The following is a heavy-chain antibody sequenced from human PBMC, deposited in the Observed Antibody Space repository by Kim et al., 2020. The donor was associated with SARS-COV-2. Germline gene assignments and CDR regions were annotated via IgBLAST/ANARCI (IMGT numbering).Heavy chain of an antibody. CDR2: INPSGGST. V-gene: IGHV1-46*01. CDR1: GYTFTSYY. D-gene: IGHD3-22*01. J-gene: IGHJ4*02. Sequence: ASVKVSCKASGYTFTSYYMHWVRQAPGQGLEWMGIINPSGGSTSYAQKFQGRVTMTRDTSTSTVYMELSSLRSEDTAVYYCAREESGYYDSSGHWHYWGQGTLVTVSS. CDR3: AREESGYYDSSGHWHY.